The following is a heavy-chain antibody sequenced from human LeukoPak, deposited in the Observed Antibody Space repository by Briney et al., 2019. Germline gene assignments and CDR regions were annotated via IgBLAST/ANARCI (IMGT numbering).Heavy chain of an antibody. CDR1: GYTFTGYY. V-gene: IGHV1-2*02. Sequence: ASVKVSCKASGYTFTGYYMHWVRQAPGQGLEWMGWINPNSGGTNYAQKFQGSVTMTRDTSISAAYMELTRLQSDDTAVYYCARTPGSAYEYWGQGTLVTVSS. D-gene: IGHD3-22*01. CDR2: INPNSGGT. J-gene: IGHJ4*02. CDR3: ARTPGSAYEY.